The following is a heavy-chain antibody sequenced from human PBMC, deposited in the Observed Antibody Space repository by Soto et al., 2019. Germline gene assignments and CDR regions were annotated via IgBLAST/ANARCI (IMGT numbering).Heavy chain of an antibody. CDR3: VKGEYYYDSSGYYPFDY. J-gene: IGHJ4*02. CDR2: ISSSSSST. D-gene: IGHD3-22*01. CDR1: GFTFSSYS. V-gene: IGHV3-48*01. Sequence: LRLSCAASGFTFSSYSMNWVRQAPGKGLEWVSYISSSSSSTHYADSVKGRFTISRDNSKNTVYLQMSSLTAEDTAVYYCVKGEYYYDSSGYYPFDYWGQGTLVTVSS.